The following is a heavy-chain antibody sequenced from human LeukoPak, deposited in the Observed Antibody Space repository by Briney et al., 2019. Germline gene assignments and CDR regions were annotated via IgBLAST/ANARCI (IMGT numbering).Heavy chain of an antibody. J-gene: IGHJ4*02. V-gene: IGHV1-2*02. D-gene: IGHD4-23*01. CDR1: GYTFTGYY. Sequence: ASVKVSCKASGYTFTGYYVHWVRQAPGQGLEWMGWINANSGGTNYAQKFQGRVTMTRDTSISTAHMELSRLRSDDTAVYFCARDQATVATPWWDHWGQGTLVTVSS. CDR2: INANSGGT. CDR3: ARDQATVATPWWDH.